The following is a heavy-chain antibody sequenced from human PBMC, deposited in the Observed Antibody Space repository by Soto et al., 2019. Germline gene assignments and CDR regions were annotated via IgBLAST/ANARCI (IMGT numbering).Heavy chain of an antibody. D-gene: IGHD3-10*01. CDR1: GFTFSSYG. CDR2: ISYDGRNT. CDR3: ARDRVGAGVRGYFCN. Sequence: QVQLVESGGGVVQPGKSLRLSCAGSGFTFSSYGMDWVRQAPGKGLELVAVISYDGRNTYYADSVKGRFTISRDNSKNTLYLQRSSLRADDTAVYYCARDRVGAGVRGYFCNWGQGPIVTLSA. V-gene: IGHV3-30*03. J-gene: IGHJ4*02.